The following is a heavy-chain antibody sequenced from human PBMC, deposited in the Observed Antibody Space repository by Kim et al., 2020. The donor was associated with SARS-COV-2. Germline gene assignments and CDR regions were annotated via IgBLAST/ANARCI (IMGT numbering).Heavy chain of an antibody. V-gene: IGHV4-39*01. CDR1: GGSISSRRYS. Sequence: SETLSLTCTVSGGSISSRRYSWGWLRQPPLTCLSLIFSIYYSGSTYYNPSLKSRVTISVDTSKNQFSLKLSSVTAADTAVYYCASHLSPFMTTVTTPFDYWGQGTLFTVSS. CDR2: IYYSGST. J-gene: IGHJ4*02. CDR3: ASHLSPFMTTVTTPFDY. D-gene: IGHD4-17*01.